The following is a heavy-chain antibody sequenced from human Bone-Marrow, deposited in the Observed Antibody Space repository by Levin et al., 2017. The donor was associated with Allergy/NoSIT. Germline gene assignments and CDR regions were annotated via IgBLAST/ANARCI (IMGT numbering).Heavy chain of an antibody. CDR3: ARSAMAARRHYYYYFMDV. CDR1: GGTFSSHA. Sequence: KISCKASGGTFSSHAISWVRQAPGQGLQWMGGVVPLFVTPDYTQTFKDRLTITADESTATASMELTGLRSEDSAVYYCARSAMAARRHYYYYFMDVWGTGTTVIVSS. D-gene: IGHD6-6*01. CDR2: VVPLFVTP. V-gene: IGHV1-69*01. J-gene: IGHJ6*03.